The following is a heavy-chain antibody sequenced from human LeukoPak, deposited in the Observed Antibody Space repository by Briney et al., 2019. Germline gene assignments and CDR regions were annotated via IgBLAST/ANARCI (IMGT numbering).Heavy chain of an antibody. D-gene: IGHD6-13*01. CDR1: GFTFSSYA. CDR2: ISGSGGST. V-gene: IGHV3-23*01. J-gene: IGHJ6*02. CDR3: AKEGWNRQPLVGSRYYGMDV. Sequence: GGSLRLSCAASGFTFSSYAMSWVRQAPGKGLEWVSAISGSGGSTHYADSVKGRFTISRDNSKNTLYLQMNSLRAEDTAVYYCAKEGWNRQPLVGSRYYGMDVWGQGTTVTVSS.